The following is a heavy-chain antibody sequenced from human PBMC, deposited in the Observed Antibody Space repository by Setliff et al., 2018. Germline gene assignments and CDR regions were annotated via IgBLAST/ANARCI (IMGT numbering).Heavy chain of an antibody. CDR1: GFIFSSYW. Sequence: PGGSLRLSCAASGFIFSSYWMSWIRQAPGKGLEWVANIKTDGSEKNYADSLTGRFTISRDNAKNSLFLQMNSLRAEDTAVYYCARDHAYGSRFYYYYYGMDVWGQGTTVTVSS. J-gene: IGHJ6*02. D-gene: IGHD3-10*01. CDR3: ARDHAYGSRFYYYYYGMDV. CDR2: IKTDGSEK. V-gene: IGHV3-7*01.